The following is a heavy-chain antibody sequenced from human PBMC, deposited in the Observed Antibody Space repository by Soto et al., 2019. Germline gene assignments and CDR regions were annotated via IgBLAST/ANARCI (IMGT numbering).Heavy chain of an antibody. Sequence: QVRLVESGGGVVQPGRSLRLSCAPSGFTFSYYGMHWVRQAPGKGLEWVAVISYDGTNKYYADSVKGRFTISRDNSKKTRYLQMNSLSAEDTAVYYCANGLRHCSGGNCIDYWGQGTLVTVSS. V-gene: IGHV3-30*18. CDR3: ANGLRHCSGGNCIDY. CDR1: GFTFSYYG. J-gene: IGHJ4*02. CDR2: ISYDGTNK. D-gene: IGHD2-15*01.